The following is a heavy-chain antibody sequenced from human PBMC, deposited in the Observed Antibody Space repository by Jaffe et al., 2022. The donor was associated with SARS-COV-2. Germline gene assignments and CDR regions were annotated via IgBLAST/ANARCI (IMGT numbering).Heavy chain of an antibody. CDR2: IFWDDDK. J-gene: IGHJ4*02. D-gene: IGHD6-19*01. CDR3: AHVLYSTGWYYFDY. CDR1: GFSFSTSRVG. V-gene: IGHV2-5*02. Sequence: QITLKESGPTLVNPTQTLTLTCTFSGFSFSTSRVGVGWIRQPPGKALEWLALIFWDDDKRYSPSLKSRFTITKDTSKNQVVLTMTKMDPVDTATYYCAHVLYSTGWYYFDYWGQGTLVTVSS.